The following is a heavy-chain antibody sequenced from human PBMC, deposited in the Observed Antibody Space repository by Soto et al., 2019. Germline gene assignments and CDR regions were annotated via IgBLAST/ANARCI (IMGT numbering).Heavy chain of an antibody. V-gene: IGHV4-59*01. CDR3: ARESVDCSGGSCYSGFDY. D-gene: IGHD2-15*01. CDR2: IYYSGST. Sequence: SETLSLTCTVSGGSISSYYWSWIRQPPGKGLEWIGYIYYSGSTNYNPSLKSRVTISVDTSKNQFSLKLSSLTAADTAVYYCARESVDCSGGSCYSGFDYWGQGTLVTVSS. CDR1: GGSISSYY. J-gene: IGHJ4*02.